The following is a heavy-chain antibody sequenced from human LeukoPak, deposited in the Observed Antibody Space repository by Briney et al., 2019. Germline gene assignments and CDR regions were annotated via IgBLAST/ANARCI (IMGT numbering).Heavy chain of an antibody. Sequence: GESLKISCKGSGYSFTTYWIGLVRQMPGKGLESMGIIYPGDSDTKYNPSFQGQVAISADKSISTAYLRWSRLKTSDTAMYYCVRLDRSGWYYFDYWGQGTLVTVSS. CDR2: IYPGDSDT. J-gene: IGHJ4*02. D-gene: IGHD6-19*01. V-gene: IGHV5-51*01. CDR3: VRLDRSGWYYFDY. CDR1: GYSFTTYW.